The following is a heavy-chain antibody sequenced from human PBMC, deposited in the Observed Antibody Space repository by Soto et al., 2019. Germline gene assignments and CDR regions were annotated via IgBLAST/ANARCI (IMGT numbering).Heavy chain of an antibody. CDR2: IIPIFGTA. CDR3: ARSYYGSVPPNYYYYGMDV. J-gene: IGHJ6*02. V-gene: IGHV1-69*13. Sequence: ASVKVSCKASGGTFSSYAISWVRQAPGQGLEWMGGIIPIFGTANYAQKFQGRVTITADESTSTAYMELSSLRSEDTAVYYCARSYYGSVPPNYYYYGMDVWGQGTTVTVSS. CDR1: GGTFSSYA. D-gene: IGHD3-10*01.